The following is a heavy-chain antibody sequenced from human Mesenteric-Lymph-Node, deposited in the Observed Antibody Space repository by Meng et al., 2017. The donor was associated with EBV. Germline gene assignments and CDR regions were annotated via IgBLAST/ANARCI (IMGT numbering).Heavy chain of an antibody. CDR1: GSTFNIYV. CDR2: IRASDGTT. J-gene: IGHJ4*02. V-gene: IGHV3-23*01. D-gene: IGHD3-10*01. CDR3: AKVDGSGTDYKLTDY. Sequence: EVQLLESGGGLVQPGGSLRLYCAVSGSTFNIYVMTWFRQAPGKGLEWVSSIRASDGTTHYADSVQGRLTISRDNSHSTLYLQMNSLRADDTAIYYCAKVDGSGTDYKLTDYWGPGTLVTVSS.